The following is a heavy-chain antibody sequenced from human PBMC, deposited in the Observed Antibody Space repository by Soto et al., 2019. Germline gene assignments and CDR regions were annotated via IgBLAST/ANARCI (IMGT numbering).Heavy chain of an antibody. Sequence: SQTLSLTCAISGDSVSSNSAAWKWIRQSPSRGLEWLGRTYYRSKWYNDYAVSVKSRITINPDTSKNQFSLQLNSVTPEDTAVYYCVHEKYYDFWSGYWNYYMDVWGKGTTVTVSS. J-gene: IGHJ6*03. CDR2: TYYRSKWYN. CDR1: GDSVSSNSAA. CDR3: VHEKYYDFWSGYWNYYMDV. V-gene: IGHV6-1*01. D-gene: IGHD3-3*01.